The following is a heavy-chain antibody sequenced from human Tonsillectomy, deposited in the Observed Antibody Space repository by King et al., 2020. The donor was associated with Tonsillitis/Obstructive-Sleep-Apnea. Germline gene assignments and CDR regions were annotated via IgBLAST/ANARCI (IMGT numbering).Heavy chain of an antibody. CDR1: GYTFSSYG. CDR2: ISGYNGNT. D-gene: IGHD3-16*01. CDR3: ARVRVTFGGVISYYMDV. J-gene: IGHJ6*03. Sequence: VQLVESGAEVKKPGASVNVSCKASGYTFSSYGISWVRQAPGQGLEWMGWISGYNGNTNYAQKFQGRVTMTTDTSTSTSYMDLRSLRSDGTAVYYCARVRVTFGGVISYYMDVWGKGTTVTVSS. V-gene: IGHV1-18*01.